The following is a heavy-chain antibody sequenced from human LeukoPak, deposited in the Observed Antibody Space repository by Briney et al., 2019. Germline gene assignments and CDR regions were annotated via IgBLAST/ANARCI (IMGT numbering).Heavy chain of an antibody. V-gene: IGHV3-7*01. CDR1: GFTFSSYW. CDR3: ARDLGQYYDTSDNWFDP. Sequence: PGGSLRLSCAASGFTFSSYWMSWVRQAPGKGLEGVANIKQDGSEKYYVDSVKGRFTISRDNAKNSLYLQMNSLRAEDTAVYYCARDLGQYYDTSDNWFDPWGQGTLVTVSS. D-gene: IGHD3-22*01. CDR2: IKQDGSEK. J-gene: IGHJ5*02.